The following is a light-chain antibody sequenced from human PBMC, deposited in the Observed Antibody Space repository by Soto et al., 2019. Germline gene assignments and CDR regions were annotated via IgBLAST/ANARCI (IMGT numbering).Light chain of an antibody. CDR3: ASYTDYNPLVI. J-gene: IGLJ2*01. Sequence: QSVLTQPASVSGSPGQSITISCTGTSSTVGGFNVVSWYQQHPGKAPKVIIYEGIKRPSGVSNRFSGSNSGSTASLTISGLQAEDEADYYCASYTDYNPLVIFGGGTQLTVL. CDR2: EGI. V-gene: IGLV2-14*02. CDR1: SSTVGGFNV.